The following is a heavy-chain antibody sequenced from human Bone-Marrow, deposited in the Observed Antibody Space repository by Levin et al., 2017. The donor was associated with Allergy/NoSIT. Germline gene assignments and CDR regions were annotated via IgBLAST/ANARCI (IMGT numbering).Heavy chain of an antibody. D-gene: IGHD2-15*01. CDR2: IIPIFGTA. CDR3: ARGPRRRYCSGGSCPYFDY. J-gene: IGHJ4*02. V-gene: IGHV1-69*06. Sequence: KISCKASGGTFSSYAISWVRQAPGQGLEWMGGIIPIFGTANYAQKFQGRVTITADKSTSTAYMELSSLRSEDTAVYYCARGPRRRYCSGGSCPYFDYWGQGTLVTVSS. CDR1: GGTFSSYA.